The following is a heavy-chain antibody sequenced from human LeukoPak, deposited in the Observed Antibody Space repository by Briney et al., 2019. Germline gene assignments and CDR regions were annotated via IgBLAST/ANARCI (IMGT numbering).Heavy chain of an antibody. J-gene: IGHJ3*02. CDR1: GFTFSRNA. Sequence: GGSLRLSCAASGFTFSRNAMGWVRQAAGKGLEWVSSIISSNGNIYYADSVKGRFTISRDNAKSSLYLQMNSLRTEDTAVYFCARDYRTNGDYHAFDIWGQGTTVTVSS. CDR2: IISSNGNI. CDR3: ARDYRTNGDYHAFDI. D-gene: IGHD4-17*01. V-gene: IGHV3-21*01.